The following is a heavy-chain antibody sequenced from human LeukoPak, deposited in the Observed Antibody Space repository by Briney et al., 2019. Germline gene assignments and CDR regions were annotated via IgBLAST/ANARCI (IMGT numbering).Heavy chain of an antibody. CDR1: GFTLSSYW. J-gene: IGHJ6*02. D-gene: IGHD3-22*01. CDR2: INSYGSST. V-gene: IGHV3-74*01. Sequence: GGSLRLSCAASGFTLSSYWMHWVRQAPGKGLVWVSRINSYGSSTSYADSVKGRFTISRDNDKNTLYLKMNSLRAEDTAVYYCARDYRYYDSSGGTSYGMDVWGQGTTVTVSS. CDR3: ARDYRYYDSSGGTSYGMDV.